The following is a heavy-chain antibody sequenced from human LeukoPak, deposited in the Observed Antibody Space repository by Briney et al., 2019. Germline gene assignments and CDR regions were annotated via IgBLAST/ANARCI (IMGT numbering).Heavy chain of an antibody. J-gene: IGHJ4*02. CDR1: GGSFSGDF. CDR3: ARPHSGTVDASTYGVIDY. D-gene: IGHD2-8*01. Sequence: PSETLSLTCAVYGGSFSGDFWSWIRQSPGKGLEWIGEINHGGSTTYYNPSLKSRVTISVDTSKNHFSLKLSSVTAADTAMYYCARPHSGTVDASTYGVIDYWGQGTLVTVSS. CDR2: INHGGST. V-gene: IGHV4-34*01.